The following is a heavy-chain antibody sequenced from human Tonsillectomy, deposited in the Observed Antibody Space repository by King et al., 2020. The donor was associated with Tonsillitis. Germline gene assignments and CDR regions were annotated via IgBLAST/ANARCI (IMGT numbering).Heavy chain of an antibody. J-gene: IGHJ4*02. Sequence: VQLVESGGGLVQPGGSLRLSCAASGFTFSSYAMSWVRQAPGKGLEWVSAISGSGGSTYYADSGKGRFTISRDNSKNTPYLQMKSLRAEDTAVYYCAKDSAYYYDSSGYSLGDYWGQGTLVTVSS. D-gene: IGHD3-22*01. CDR2: ISGSGGST. V-gene: IGHV3-23*04. CDR3: AKDSAYYYDSSGYSLGDY. CDR1: GFTFSSYA.